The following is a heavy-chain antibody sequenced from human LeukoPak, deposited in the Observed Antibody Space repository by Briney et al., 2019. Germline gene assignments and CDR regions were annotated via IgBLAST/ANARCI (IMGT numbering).Heavy chain of an antibody. J-gene: IGHJ4*02. CDR1: GYRSLDVW. CDR3: ATGDGYNYSDY. CDR2: IYPGDSDT. Sequence: GESLKISCNGSGYRSLDVWIAWVRHVRGKGREWMGIIYPGDSDTRYSPSFQGQVTISADKSISTAYLQWSSLKASDTAMYYCATGDGYNYSDYWGQGTLVTVSS. D-gene: IGHD5-24*01. V-gene: IGHV5-51*01.